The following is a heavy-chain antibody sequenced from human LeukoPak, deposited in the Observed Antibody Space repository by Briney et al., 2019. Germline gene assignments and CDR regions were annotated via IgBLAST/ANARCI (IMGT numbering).Heavy chain of an antibody. CDR2: IYHSGST. CDR1: GGSFSGYS. CDR3: ARGQPDSYYYYGMDV. V-gene: IGHV4-30-2*01. Sequence: PSETLSRTCAVYGGSFSGYSWSWIRQPPGKGLEWIGYIYHSGSTYYNPSLKSRVTISVDRSKNQFSLKLSSVTAADTAVYYCARGQPDSYYYYGMDVWGQGTTVTVSS. J-gene: IGHJ6*02.